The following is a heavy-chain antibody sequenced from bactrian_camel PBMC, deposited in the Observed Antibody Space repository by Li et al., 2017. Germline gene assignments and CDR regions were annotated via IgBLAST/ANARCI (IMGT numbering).Heavy chain of an antibody. Sequence: DVQLVESGGGSVQAGGSLRLSCTVSGYTTCMAWFRQAPGKEREGVASVAVRSGRTYYADSVKGRFSISQDNAEKKAYLQMNSLKTEDTAMYYCAAEGSWVDFRYWGQGTQVTVS. CDR2: VAVRSGRT. CDR3: AAEGSWVDFRY. D-gene: IGHD6*01. V-gene: IGHV3S31*01. CDR1: GYTTC. J-gene: IGHJ6*01.